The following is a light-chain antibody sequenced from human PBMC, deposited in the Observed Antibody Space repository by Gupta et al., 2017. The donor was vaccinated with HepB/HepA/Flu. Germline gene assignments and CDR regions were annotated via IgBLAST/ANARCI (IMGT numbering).Light chain of an antibody. V-gene: IGKV3-15*01. J-gene: IGKJ4*01. CDR3: QQHNNWPLT. CDR1: QSVRRN. Sequence: EIVMTQSPATLSVSPGEGATLSCRASQSVRRNLAWYQQKPGQAPRLLIYGASTRATGISARFSGSGSGTDFTLTISSLQSEDSAIYYCQQHNNWPLTFGGGTKVEI. CDR2: GAS.